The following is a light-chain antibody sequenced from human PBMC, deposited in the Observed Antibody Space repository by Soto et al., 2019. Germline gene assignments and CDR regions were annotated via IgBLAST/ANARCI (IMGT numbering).Light chain of an antibody. Sequence: QSALTQPPSASGSPGQSVTISCTGTSSDVGGYNYVSWYQQYPGKAPTLIIYEVNKWPSGVPARFSGSKSGNTASLTVSGLQAEDEADYYCSSFAGSRGWVFGGGTKVTVL. CDR3: SSFAGSRGWV. J-gene: IGLJ3*02. V-gene: IGLV2-8*01. CDR1: SSDVGGYNY. CDR2: EVN.